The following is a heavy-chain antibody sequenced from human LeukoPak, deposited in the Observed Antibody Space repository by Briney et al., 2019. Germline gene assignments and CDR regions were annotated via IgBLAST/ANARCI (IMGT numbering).Heavy chain of an antibody. CDR3: ARDQEGFDY. J-gene: IGHJ4*02. V-gene: IGHV1-46*01. CDR2: IYPRDGST. CDR1: GYTFTSNY. Sequence: ASVKVSCKASGYTFTSNYIHWVRQAPGQGLEWMGMIYPRDGSTSYAQKFQGRVTVTRDTSASTVHMELSGLRSEDTAVYYCARDQEGFDYWGQGTLVTVSS.